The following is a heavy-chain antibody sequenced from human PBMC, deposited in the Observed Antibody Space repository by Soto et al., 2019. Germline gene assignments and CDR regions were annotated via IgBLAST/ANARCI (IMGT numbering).Heavy chain of an antibody. V-gene: IGHV3-7*01. CDR3: ARIASAGRGWDV. D-gene: IGHD6-13*01. CDR2: IKQDGSEK. CDR1: GFTFSGYW. Sequence: EVQLVESGGGLVQPGGSLRLSCAASGFTFSGYWMGWVRQAPVKGLEWVGNIKQDGSEKNYVDFMEGRFTISRDNAENSLYLQMNSLRAEDTAVYYCARIASAGRGWDVWGQGTTVVVSS. J-gene: IGHJ6*02.